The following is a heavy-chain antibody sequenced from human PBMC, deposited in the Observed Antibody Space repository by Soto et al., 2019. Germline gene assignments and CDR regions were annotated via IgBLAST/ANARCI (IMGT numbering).Heavy chain of an antibody. J-gene: IGHJ4*02. D-gene: IGHD3-10*01. CDR2: INHSGST. CDR3: ARLTYYYGSGSPPIDY. Sequence: QVQLQQWGAGLLKPSETLSLTCAVYGGSFSGYYWSWIRQPPGKGLEWIGEINHSGSTNYNPSLKSRVTISVDTTKNQCSLKLSSVTAADTAVYYCARLTYYYGSGSPPIDYWGQGTLVTVSS. CDR1: GGSFSGYY. V-gene: IGHV4-34*01.